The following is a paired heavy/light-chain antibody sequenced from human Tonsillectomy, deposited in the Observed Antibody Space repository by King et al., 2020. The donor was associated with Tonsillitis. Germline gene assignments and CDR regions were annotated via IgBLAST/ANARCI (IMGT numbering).Heavy chain of an antibody. CDR3: ARGKYHSGYYYDSTTYYWDHDAFDI. D-gene: IGHD3-22*01. J-gene: IGHJ3*02. Sequence: QVQLVQSGAEVKKPGSSVKVSCKASGGTFSNFGISWVRQAPGQGLEWMGGIIPIFDTANSAQKFQGRVTITADKSTSTAYMELSSLRSEDTAVYYCARGKYHSGYYYDSTTYYWDHDAFDIWGQGTMVTVSS. CDR2: IIPIFDTA. CDR1: GGTFSNFG. V-gene: IGHV1-69*06.
Light chain of an antibody. CDR1: QSVSNSY. V-gene: IGKV3-20*01. Sequence: EIVLTQSPGTLSLSLGERATLSCRASQSVSNSYLAWYQQKPGQAPRLLIYGASSRATGIPDRFSGSGSGTDFTLTISRLDPEDFAVYYCQQYGSSPYTFGQGTKLEIK. CDR2: GAS. CDR3: QQYGSSPYT. J-gene: IGKJ2*01.